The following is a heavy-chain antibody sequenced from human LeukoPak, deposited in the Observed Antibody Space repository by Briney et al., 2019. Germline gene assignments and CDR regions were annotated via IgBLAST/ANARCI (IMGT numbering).Heavy chain of an antibody. CDR1: GVSISSYY. D-gene: IGHD3-10*01. V-gene: IGHV4-59*01. CDR3: ARDRGDGNYQFHFDS. CDR2: TFDSGST. J-gene: IGHJ4*02. Sequence: PSETLSLTCTVSGVSISSYYWSWIRQPPGKGLEWIGYTFDSGSTNHDSSLKNRVTISVDTSNNQFSLRLRAVTAADTAVYFCARDRGDGNYQFHFDSWGQGTLVTVSS.